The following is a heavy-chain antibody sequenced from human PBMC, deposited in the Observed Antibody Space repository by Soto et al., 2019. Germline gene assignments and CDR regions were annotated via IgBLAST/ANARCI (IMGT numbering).Heavy chain of an antibody. CDR3: GRDSLGNVDF. CDR1: GYTFTTYV. J-gene: IGHJ4*02. V-gene: IGHV1-3*01. CDR2: IDAGNGNT. D-gene: IGHD3-16*02. Sequence: QVQLVQSGAEVKKPGASVKVSCKASGYTFTTYVMHWVRQAPGQRLEWMGWIDAGNGNTRYSQNFQGRVTITRDTSASTAYMEVSSLRSEDTAVYYCGRDSLGNVDFWGQGTLVTVSS.